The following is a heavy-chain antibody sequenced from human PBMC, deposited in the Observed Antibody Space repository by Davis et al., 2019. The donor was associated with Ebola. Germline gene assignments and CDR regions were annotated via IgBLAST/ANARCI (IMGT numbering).Heavy chain of an antibody. Sequence: SVTVSCKASGYTFTSYGMSWVRQAPGQGLEWLGWISVYNGNTNYAQSLQGRVTMTTDTTTSTAYMELRSLRSDDTAVYYCARVNSGSYYLYLYYYMDVWGKGTTVTVSS. D-gene: IGHD1-26*01. V-gene: IGHV1-18*01. J-gene: IGHJ6*03. CDR2: ISVYNGNT. CDR1: GYTFTSYG. CDR3: ARVNSGSYYLYLYYYMDV.